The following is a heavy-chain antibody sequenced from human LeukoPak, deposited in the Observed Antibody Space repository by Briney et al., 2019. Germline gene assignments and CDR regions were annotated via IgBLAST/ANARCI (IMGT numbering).Heavy chain of an antibody. V-gene: IGHV1-2*02. J-gene: IGHJ6*03. Sequence: GASVKVSCKASGYTFSGYFIHGVRQAPGQGLEWRGWINPKTGVTNYAQKFQGRVTMARDTSISTAYMDVRRLRSVDTAVYYCARGREILVVPYYYYIDVWGKGTTVTVSS. CDR3: ARGREILVVPYYYYIDV. D-gene: IGHD2-2*01. CDR2: INPKTGVT. CDR1: GYTFSGYF.